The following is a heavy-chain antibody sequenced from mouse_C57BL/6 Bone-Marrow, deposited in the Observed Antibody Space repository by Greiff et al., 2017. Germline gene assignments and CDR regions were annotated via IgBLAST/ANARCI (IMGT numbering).Heavy chain of an antibody. CDR1: GYTFTDYS. CDR3: ARAACGRIAMDY. D-gene: IGHD1-1*01. V-gene: IGHV1-26*01. J-gene: IGHJ4*01. CDR2: INPNNGGT. Sequence: VQLQQSGPELVKPGASVKISCKASGYTFTDYSMNWVKQSPGKSLEWIGDINPNNGGTSYNQKFKGKATLTVDKSSSTAYMELRRLTSEDSAVYYCARAACGRIAMDYWGQGTSVTVSS.